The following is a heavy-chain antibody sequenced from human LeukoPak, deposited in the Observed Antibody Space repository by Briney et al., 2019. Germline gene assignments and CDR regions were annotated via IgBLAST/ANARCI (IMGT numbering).Heavy chain of an antibody. V-gene: IGHV4-61*01. J-gene: IGHJ4*02. D-gene: IGHD1-26*01. CDR1: GASVSSGPYY. CDR3: ARETAERYRGSYFDY. CDR2: WEN. Sequence: PSETLSLTCTVSGASVSSGPYYWSWIRQPPGEGLEWIGWENNYNVSLKSRVIISVDRSKNQFSLTFISVTAADTAVYFCARETAERYRGSYFDYWGQGALGTVSS.